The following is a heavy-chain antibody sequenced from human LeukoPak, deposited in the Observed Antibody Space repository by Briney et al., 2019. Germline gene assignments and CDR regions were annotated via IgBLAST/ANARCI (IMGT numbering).Heavy chain of an antibody. V-gene: IGHV3-15*01. Sequence: PGGSLRLSCAASGFTVSSNYMSWVRQAPGKGLEWVGRIKSKSSGGTTDYAAPVKGRFTISRDDSKNMLYLQMSSLRAEDTAVYYCATDGSNSFFLWGQGTLVTVSS. D-gene: IGHD2/OR15-2a*01. J-gene: IGHJ4*02. CDR1: GFTVSSNY. CDR2: IKSKSSGGTT. CDR3: ATDGSNSFFL.